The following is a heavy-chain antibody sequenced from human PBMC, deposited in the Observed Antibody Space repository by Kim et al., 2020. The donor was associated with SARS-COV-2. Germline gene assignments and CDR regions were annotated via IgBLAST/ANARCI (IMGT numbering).Heavy chain of an antibody. CDR2: ISGGGRGT. Sequence: GGSLRLSCAASGFTFNDYAMTWVRQAPGKGLEWVSTISGGGRGTYYADSVKGRLTISRDNSKNTLYLQMNSLRAEDTAVYDCAKRTKSDGYPDYWGQGTLVTVSS. CDR3: AKRTKSDGYPDY. V-gene: IGHV3-23*01. J-gene: IGHJ4*02. CDR1: GFTFNDYA. D-gene: IGHD2-2*03.